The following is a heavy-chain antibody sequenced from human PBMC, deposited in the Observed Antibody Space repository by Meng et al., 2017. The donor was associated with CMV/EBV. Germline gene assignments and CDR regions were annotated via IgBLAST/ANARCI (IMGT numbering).Heavy chain of an antibody. CDR2: INHSGNT. Sequence: SETLSLTCAVYGGSFSGYYWSWIRQPPGKGLEWIGEINHSGNTNYNPSLKSRVTISVDTSKNQFSLKLSSVTAADTAVYYCARGLGRKPHYYYYGMDVWGQGTTVTVSS. CDR3: ARGLGRKPHYYYYGMDV. V-gene: IGHV4-34*01. D-gene: IGHD1-14*01. CDR1: GGSFSGYY. J-gene: IGHJ6*02.